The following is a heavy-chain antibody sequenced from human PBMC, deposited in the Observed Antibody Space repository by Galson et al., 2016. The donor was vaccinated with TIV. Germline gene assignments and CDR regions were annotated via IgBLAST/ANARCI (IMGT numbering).Heavy chain of an antibody. V-gene: IGHV3-53*01. CDR2: IYPDGAT. J-gene: IGHJ4*02. D-gene: IGHD1-14*01. CDR1: FTVQRNF. CDR3: VRAETPNNADD. Sequence: SLRLLCSLCFTVQRNFMSWVRQAPGKGLEWVSIIYPDGATFYAESMKGRFGISRDASQNTLSLQMNSLRAEDTALYYCVRAETPNNADDWGPGTLVTVSS.